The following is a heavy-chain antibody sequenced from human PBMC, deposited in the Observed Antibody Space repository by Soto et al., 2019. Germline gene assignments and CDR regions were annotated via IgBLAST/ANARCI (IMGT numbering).Heavy chain of an antibody. CDR1: GYTFTSYG. Sequence: ASVKVSCKASGYTFTSYGISWVRQAPGQGLEWMGWISAYNGNTNYAQKLQGRVTMTTDTSTSTAYMELRSLRSDDTAVYYCARDAVPYYYDSSGYGNWFDPWGQGTLVTVSS. D-gene: IGHD3-22*01. J-gene: IGHJ5*02. CDR3: ARDAVPYYYDSSGYGNWFDP. CDR2: ISAYNGNT. V-gene: IGHV1-18*01.